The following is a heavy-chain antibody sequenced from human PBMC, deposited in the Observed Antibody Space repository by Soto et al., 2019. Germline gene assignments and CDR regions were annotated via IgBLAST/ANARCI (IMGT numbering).Heavy chain of an antibody. Sequence: GGSLRLSCAAPGFTFNTFAMHWVRQAPGKGLEWVGIIWYDGTNKYYAESVKGRFTISRDNSKNTLYLQMNSVRAEDTALYYCARDPRFWSHSRGFHFFGMDVWGQGTTVTVSS. V-gene: IGHV3-33*01. CDR2: IWYDGTNK. CDR1: GFTFNTFA. J-gene: IGHJ6*02. D-gene: IGHD3-3*01. CDR3: ARDPRFWSHSRGFHFFGMDV.